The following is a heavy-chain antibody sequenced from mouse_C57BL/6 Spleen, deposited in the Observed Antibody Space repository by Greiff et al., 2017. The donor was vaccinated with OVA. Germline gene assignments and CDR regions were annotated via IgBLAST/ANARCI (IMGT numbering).Heavy chain of an antibody. J-gene: IGHJ2*01. CDR2: IHPNSGST. Sequence: QVQLEQPGAELVKPGASVKLSCKASGYPFTSYWMHWVKQRPGQGLEWIGMIHPNSGSTNYNEKFKSKATLTVDKSSSTAYMQLSSLTSEDSAVYYGARGGTTVPYYCDYWGQGTTLTVSS. CDR1: GYPFTSYW. D-gene: IGHD1-1*01. V-gene: IGHV1-64*01. CDR3: ARGGTTVPYYCDY.